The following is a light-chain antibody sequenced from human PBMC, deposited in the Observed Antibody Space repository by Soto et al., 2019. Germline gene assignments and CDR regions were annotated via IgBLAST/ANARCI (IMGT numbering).Light chain of an antibody. CDR3: QQYGSYWT. Sequence: IQMTQSPSTLSAFVGDRVTITCRASQNIGRSLAWYQQKPGETPKVLVYDASSLKSGVPSRFSGSGSGTEFTLTISSLQPDDFATYYCQQYGSYWTFGQGTKVEIK. J-gene: IGKJ1*01. V-gene: IGKV1-5*01. CDR1: QNIGRS. CDR2: DAS.